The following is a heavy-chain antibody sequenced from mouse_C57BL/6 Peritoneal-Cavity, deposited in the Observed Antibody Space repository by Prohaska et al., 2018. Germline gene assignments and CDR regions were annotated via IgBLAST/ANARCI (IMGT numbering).Heavy chain of an antibody. J-gene: IGHJ4*01. V-gene: IGHV1-58*01. CDR2: IYIGNGYT. CDR1: AYTFTSYG. CDR3: ASVLGHYYAMDY. D-gene: IGHD4-1*01. Sequence: VHLQQSGAQLVRPGSSVKLSCNSSAYTFTSYGINWVKQRPVQGLEWIGYIYIGNGYTEYNEKFKGKATLTADTSSSTAYMQLSSLTSEDSAIYFCASVLGHYYAMDYWGQGTSVTVSS.